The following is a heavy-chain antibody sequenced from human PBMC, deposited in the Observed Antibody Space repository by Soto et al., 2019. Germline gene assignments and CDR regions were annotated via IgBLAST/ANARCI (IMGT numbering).Heavy chain of an antibody. CDR1: GFTFSSYW. J-gene: IGHJ4*02. CDR3: ARSSSWYYFDY. V-gene: IGHV3-74*01. CDR2: INSDGSST. Sequence: LRLSCAASGFTFSSYWMHWVRQAPGKGLVWVSRINSDGSSTSYADSVKGRFTISRDNAKNTLYLQMNSLRAEDTAVYYCARSSSWYYFDYWGQGTLVTVSS. D-gene: IGHD6-13*01.